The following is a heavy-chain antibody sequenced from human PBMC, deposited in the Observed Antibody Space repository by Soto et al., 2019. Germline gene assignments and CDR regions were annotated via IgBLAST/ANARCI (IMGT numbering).Heavy chain of an antibody. J-gene: IGHJ4*02. CDR2: TSYDGNNE. V-gene: IGHV3-30*18. D-gene: IGHD1-1*01. Sequence: HPGGSLRLSCAASGFTFSNYAMHWVRQAPGKGLEWVALTSYDGNNEYYTDSVKGRFTISRDNSKNTLFLQMNSPRPEDTAVYYCAKDKGVFNWATSYFDYWGQGALVTAPQ. CDR1: GFTFSNYA. CDR3: AKDKGVFNWATSYFDY.